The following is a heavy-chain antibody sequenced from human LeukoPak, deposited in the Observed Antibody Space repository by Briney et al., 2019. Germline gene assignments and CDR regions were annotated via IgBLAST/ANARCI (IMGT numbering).Heavy chain of an antibody. CDR2: NSYSGSA. V-gene: IGHV4-39*01. Sequence: SETLSLTCTVSGGSISSSSYYWGWIRQPPGQGLEWIGSNSYSGSASYNPSPNSRVTISVDTSKNQFSLKVRFVIAADTAVYYCAASTGSSKLAYWGQGTLVTLSS. J-gene: IGHJ4*02. D-gene: IGHD6-13*01. CDR1: GGSISSSSYY. CDR3: AASTGSSKLAY.